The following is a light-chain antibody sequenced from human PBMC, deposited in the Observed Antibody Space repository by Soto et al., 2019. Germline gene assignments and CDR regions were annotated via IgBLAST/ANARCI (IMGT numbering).Light chain of an antibody. CDR2: DAS. Sequence: ESVWTQSPATLSLSPGERATLSCRASESVSNYLAWYQQKRGQAPRVLIYDASNRAPGIPARFSGSGSGTDFTLTISSLEPEDFAVYYCQQRSNWPITFGQGTRLEIK. CDR1: ESVSNY. CDR3: QQRSNWPIT. J-gene: IGKJ5*01. V-gene: IGKV3-11*01.